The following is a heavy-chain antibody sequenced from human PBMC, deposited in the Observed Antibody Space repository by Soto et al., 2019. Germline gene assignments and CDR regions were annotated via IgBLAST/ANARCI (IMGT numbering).Heavy chain of an antibody. CDR2: INHSGST. CDR1: GGSFSGYY. Sequence: SETLSLTCAVYGGSFSGYYWSWIRQPPGKGLEWIGEINHSGSTNYNPSLKSRVTISVDTSKNQFSLKLSSVTAADTAVYYCARGNKLDTAMVYFDYWGQGTLVTVSS. V-gene: IGHV4-34*01. D-gene: IGHD5-18*01. J-gene: IGHJ4*02. CDR3: ARGNKLDTAMVYFDY.